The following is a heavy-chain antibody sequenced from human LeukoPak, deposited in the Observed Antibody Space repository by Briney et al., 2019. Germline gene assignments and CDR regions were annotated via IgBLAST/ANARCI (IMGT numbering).Heavy chain of an antibody. CDR2: ISYDGSNK. CDR3: ARPRGYCSSTSCYEWGY. Sequence: GGTLRLSCAASGFTFRSYAMHWVRQAPGKGLEWVAVISYDGSNKYYADSVKGRFTIPRDNSKNSLDLQMNRLGAEDTAVYYCARPRGYCSSTSCYEWGYWGQGTLVTVSS. J-gene: IGHJ4*02. D-gene: IGHD2-2*01. CDR1: GFTFRSYA. V-gene: IGHV3-30-3*01.